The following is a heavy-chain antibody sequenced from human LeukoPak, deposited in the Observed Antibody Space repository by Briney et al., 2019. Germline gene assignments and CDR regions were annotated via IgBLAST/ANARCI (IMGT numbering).Heavy chain of an antibody. J-gene: IGHJ4*02. D-gene: IGHD5-18*01. CDR3: AKDPVNVDTAMYDY. Sequence: ASVKVSCKASGYTFTSYDINWVRQATGQGLEWMGWMNPNSGNTGYAQKFQGRVAMTRNTSITTAYMELSSLRAEDTAVYYCAKDPVNVDTAMYDYWGQGTLVTVSS. V-gene: IGHV1-8*01. CDR1: GYTFTSYD. CDR2: MNPNSGNT.